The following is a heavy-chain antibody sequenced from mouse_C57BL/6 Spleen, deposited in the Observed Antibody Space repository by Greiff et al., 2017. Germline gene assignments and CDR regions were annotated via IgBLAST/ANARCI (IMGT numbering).Heavy chain of an antibody. Sequence: EVKVVESGEGLVKPGGSLKLSCAASGFTFSSYAMSWVRQTPEKRLEWVAYISSGGDYIYYADTVKGRFTISRDNARNTLYLQMSSLKSEDTAMYYCTREDYYGSSYEDYAMDYWGKGTSVTVSS. V-gene: IGHV5-9-1*02. CDR1: GFTFSSYA. CDR3: TREDYYGSSYEDYAMDY. CDR2: ISSGGDYI. J-gene: IGHJ4*01. D-gene: IGHD1-1*01.